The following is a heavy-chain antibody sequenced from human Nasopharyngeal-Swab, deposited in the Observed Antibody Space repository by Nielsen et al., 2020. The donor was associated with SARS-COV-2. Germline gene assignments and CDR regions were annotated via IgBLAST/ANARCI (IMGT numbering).Heavy chain of an antibody. J-gene: IGHJ6*02. Sequence: GGSLRLSCAASGFTFSSYSMNWVRQAPGKGLEWVSSVSTSGTYIYYADPLKGRFTISRDNAKNSLYLQMNILRAEDTAVYYCARETRGVNYYYYGLDVWGQGTTVTVSS. D-gene: IGHD2-21*01. CDR2: VSTSGTYI. V-gene: IGHV3-21*01. CDR1: GFTFSSYS. CDR3: ARETRGVNYYYYGLDV.